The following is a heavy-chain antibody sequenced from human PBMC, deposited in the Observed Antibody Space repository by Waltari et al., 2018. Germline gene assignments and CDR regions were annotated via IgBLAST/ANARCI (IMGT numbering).Heavy chain of an antibody. CDR3: ARGSSSSFDA. CDR1: GDSVSVNSAAA. J-gene: IGHJ4*02. V-gene: IGHV6-1*01. CDR2: KYYRSKGFN. D-gene: IGHD6-13*01. Sequence: QVQLQQSGPGLVKPSQTLSLTCAVSGDSVSVNSAAAWNWIRQSPSRCIEWPEKKYYRSKGFNDYAVSVRSRITLNPDTSTNQYSLHLNSVTPEDLAVDYCARGSSSSFDAWGQGILVTVSS.